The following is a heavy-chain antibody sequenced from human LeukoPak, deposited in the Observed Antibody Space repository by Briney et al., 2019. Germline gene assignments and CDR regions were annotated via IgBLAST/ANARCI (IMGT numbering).Heavy chain of an antibody. CDR2: IKPDGSVG. CDR1: GFTFSDAW. Sequence: TGGSLRLSCAASGFTFSDAWMNWVRQAPGKGLEWVANIKPDGSVGYYVDSVKGRFTISRDNAKNSLFLQMNSLRDEDTALYYCARDNHWSLDSWGQGTLVTVSS. J-gene: IGHJ4*02. D-gene: IGHD3-3*01. CDR3: ARDNHWSLDS. V-gene: IGHV3-7*05.